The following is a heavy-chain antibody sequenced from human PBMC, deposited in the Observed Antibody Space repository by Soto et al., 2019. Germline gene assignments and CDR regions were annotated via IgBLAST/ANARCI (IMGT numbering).Heavy chain of an antibody. D-gene: IGHD1-26*01. V-gene: IGHV3-9*01. CDR2: ISWNSGNI. J-gene: IGHJ5*02. CDR1: GFTFDDYA. Sequence: VQLVESGGGLVQPGRSLRLSCVASGFTFDDYAMHWVRQAPGEGLEWVSGISWNSGNIGYADSVKGRFTISRDNAKNSLYLQMNSLRAEDTALYYCAKEIGYSGKLFGGWFDPWGQGTLVTVSS. CDR3: AKEIGYSGKLFGGWFDP.